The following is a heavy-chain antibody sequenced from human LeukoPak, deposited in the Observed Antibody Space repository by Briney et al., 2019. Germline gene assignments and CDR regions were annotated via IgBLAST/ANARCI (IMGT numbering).Heavy chain of an antibody. V-gene: IGHV3-30*02. J-gene: IGHJ4*02. CDR2: IRYDGSNK. Sequence: GGSLRLSCAASGFTFSSYTMHWVRQAPGKGLEWVAFIRYDGSNKYYADSVKGRFTISRDNSKNTLYLQMNSLRAEDTAVYYCTKDRGRYSSAPFDYWGQGTLVTVSS. D-gene: IGHD6-19*01. CDR3: TKDRGRYSSAPFDY. CDR1: GFTFSSYT.